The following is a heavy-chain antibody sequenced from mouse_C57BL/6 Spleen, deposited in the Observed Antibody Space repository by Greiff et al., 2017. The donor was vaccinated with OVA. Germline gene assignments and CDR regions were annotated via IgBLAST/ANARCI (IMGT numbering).Heavy chain of an antibody. CDR3: ARSSYYSDV. J-gene: IGHJ1*03. D-gene: IGHD2-10*01. Sequence: VQLQQPGAELVRPGSSVKLSCKASGYTFTSYWMDWVKQRPGQGLEWIGNIYPSDSETHYNQKFKDKATLTVDKSSSTAYMQLSSLTSEDSAVYYCARSSYYSDVWGTGTTVTVSS. CDR2: IYPSDSET. CDR1: GYTFTSYW. V-gene: IGHV1-61*01.